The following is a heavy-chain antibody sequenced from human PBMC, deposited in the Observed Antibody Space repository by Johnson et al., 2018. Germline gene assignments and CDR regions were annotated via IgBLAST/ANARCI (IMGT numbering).Heavy chain of an antibody. Sequence: VQLVESGGNLVQPGGSLRLSCAASGFTVSTTYMSWVRQAPGKGLEWVAVIYSGGSTNYAESVKGRFTISRDNSKNTRYLQMNSLRAEDTAVYYCAREEISGYYFRHWGQGTLVTVSS. CDR2: IYSGGST. V-gene: IGHV3-66*02. D-gene: IGHD3-22*01. CDR3: AREEISGYYFRH. CDR1: GFTVSTTY. J-gene: IGHJ1*01.